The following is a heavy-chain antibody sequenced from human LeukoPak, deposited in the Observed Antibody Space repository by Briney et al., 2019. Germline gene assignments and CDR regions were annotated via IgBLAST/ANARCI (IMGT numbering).Heavy chain of an antibody. V-gene: IGHV6-1*01. CDR3: ARDVGTSGWHTFDY. CDR1: GESVSSKNGA. Sequence: SQTLSVTCDISGESVSSKNGAWNWIRQSPSRGLEWLGRTYYRSKWYTDYAVSMNGRITISPDTSKNQSSLQLNSVTPDDTAVYYCARDVGTSGWHTFDYWGQGTLVTVSS. CDR2: TYYRSKWYT. D-gene: IGHD6-19*01. J-gene: IGHJ4*02.